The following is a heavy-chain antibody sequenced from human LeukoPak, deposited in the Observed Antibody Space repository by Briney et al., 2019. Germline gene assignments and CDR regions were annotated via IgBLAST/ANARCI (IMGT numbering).Heavy chain of an antibody. V-gene: IGHV1-69*01. D-gene: IGHD3-22*01. CDR1: GSSFTFTSHA. CDR2: FIPIYGSA. CDR3: AGFFYDNSHDAFDV. Sequence: SVKVFCKASGSSFTFTSHAITWVRQAPGQGLEWVAGFIPIYGSASYAQKFQGRVTVTSDESTRTVYMELSSVRSEDTAVYYCAGFFYDNSHDAFDVWGQGTMVNVSS. J-gene: IGHJ3*01.